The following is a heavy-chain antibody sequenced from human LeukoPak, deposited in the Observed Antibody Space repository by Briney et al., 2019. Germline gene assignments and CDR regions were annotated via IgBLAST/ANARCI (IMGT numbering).Heavy chain of an antibody. CDR2: IKGDGSST. Sequence: GGSLRLSRAASGFTFSSYWMKCAPQAPGKALVRVSHIKGDGSSTSYADSVKGGFTISRDNAKNTLYLQMNTLRGEDTAVYYCARGGVPGGFDDWGQGTLVSVSS. J-gene: IGHJ4*02. CDR1: GFTFSSYW. V-gene: IGHV3-74*01. CDR3: ARGGVPGGFDD. D-gene: IGHD3-10*01.